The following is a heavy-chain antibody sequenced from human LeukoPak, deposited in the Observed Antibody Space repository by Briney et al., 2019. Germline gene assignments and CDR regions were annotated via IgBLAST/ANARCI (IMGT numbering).Heavy chain of an antibody. D-gene: IGHD5-24*01. CDR3: ASGPREDGYNQFDY. CDR2: IYSGGST. CDR1: GFTVSSNY. J-gene: IGHJ4*02. Sequence: GGSLRLSCAASGFTVSSNYMSWVRQAPGKGLEWVSVIYSGGSTYYADSVKGRFTISRDNSKNTLYLQMNSLRAEDTAVYYCASGPREDGYNQFDYWGQGTLVTVSS. V-gene: IGHV3-66*02.